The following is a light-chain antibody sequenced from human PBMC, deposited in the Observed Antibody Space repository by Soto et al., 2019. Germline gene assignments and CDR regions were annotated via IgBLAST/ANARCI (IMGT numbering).Light chain of an antibody. CDR1: QSVSSS. J-gene: IGKJ1*01. Sequence: EIVLTQSPLTLSLSPGERATLSCRASQSVSSSLAWYQQKPGQAPRLLIYGASSRATGIPDRFSGSGSGPDFTLTISRLEPEDFAVYFCQHYGSSRTFGQGTKVDIK. CDR3: QHYGSSRT. CDR2: GAS. V-gene: IGKV3-20*01.